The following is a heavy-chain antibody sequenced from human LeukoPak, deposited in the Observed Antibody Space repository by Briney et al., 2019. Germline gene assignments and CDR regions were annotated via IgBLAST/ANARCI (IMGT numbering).Heavy chain of an antibody. V-gene: IGHV4-30-4*01. D-gene: IGHD2-15*01. J-gene: IGHJ6*02. Sequence: PSQTLSLTCTVSGGSISSGDYYWSWIRQPPGKGLEWIGYIYYSGSTYYNPSLKSRVTISVDTSKNQFSLKLSSVTAADTAVYYCARGNGYCSGGSCPSYYGMDVWGQGTTVTVSS. CDR2: IYYSGST. CDR1: GGSISSGDYY. CDR3: ARGNGYCSGGSCPSYYGMDV.